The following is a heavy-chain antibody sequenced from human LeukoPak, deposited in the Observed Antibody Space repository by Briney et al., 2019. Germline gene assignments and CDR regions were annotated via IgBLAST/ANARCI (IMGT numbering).Heavy chain of an antibody. CDR3: ARSRTYGDYGRGLDY. J-gene: IGHJ4*02. Sequence: GGSLRLSCAASGFTFSSYAMSWVRQAPGKGLEWVSSVSGSGGNAYYTDSVKGRFTVSRDNSKNTLFVQMNSLRAEDTAVYYCARSRTYGDYGRGLDYWGQGTLVTVSS. CDR1: GFTFSSYA. CDR2: VSGSGGNA. D-gene: IGHD4-17*01. V-gene: IGHV3-23*01.